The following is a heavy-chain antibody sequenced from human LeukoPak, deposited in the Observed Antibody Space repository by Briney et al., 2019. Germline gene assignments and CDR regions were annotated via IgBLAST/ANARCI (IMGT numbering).Heavy chain of an antibody. V-gene: IGHV3-74*01. CDR2: ISTDGSVT. CDR1: GFTFSTYW. CDR3: GRLTS. D-gene: IGHD1-1*01. J-gene: IGHJ4*02. Sequence: PGGSLRLSCAASGFTFSTYWMHWVRRAPGKGLVWVSRISTDGSVTSYADSVKGRFTISRDNSKNTMYLQMNSLRAEDTAVYYCGRLTSWGQGTLVTVSS.